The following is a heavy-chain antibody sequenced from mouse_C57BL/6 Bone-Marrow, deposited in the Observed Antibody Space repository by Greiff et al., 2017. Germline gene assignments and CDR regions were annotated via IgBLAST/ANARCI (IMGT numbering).Heavy chain of an antibody. CDR3: ARGVTTSPFYAMDY. D-gene: IGHD2-1*01. Sequence: QVQLQQSGAELVKPGASVKMSCKASGYTFTSYWITWVKQRPGQGLEWIGDIYPGSGSTNYNEKFKSMSTLTVDTSSSTAYMQLSSLTSEDSAVYYCARGVTTSPFYAMDYWGQGTSVTVSS. CDR1: GYTFTSYW. CDR2: IYPGSGST. J-gene: IGHJ4*01. V-gene: IGHV1-55*01.